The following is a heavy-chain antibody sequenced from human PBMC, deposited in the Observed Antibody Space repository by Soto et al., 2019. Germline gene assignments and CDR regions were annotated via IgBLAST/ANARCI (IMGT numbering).Heavy chain of an antibody. CDR2: ISSSGGT. CDR1: GGSFSNSFYY. J-gene: IGHJ5*02. Sequence: SETLSLTCTVSGGSFSNSFYYWGWIRQPPGKGLEWIGSISSSGGTYDNPSLESRVTISVDMSKNQFSLKLSSVTAADTAVYYCARHDVSYHGPGWFDPWSEGTLVTVSS. V-gene: IGHV4-39*01. D-gene: IGHD1-26*01. CDR3: ARHDVSYHGPGWFDP.